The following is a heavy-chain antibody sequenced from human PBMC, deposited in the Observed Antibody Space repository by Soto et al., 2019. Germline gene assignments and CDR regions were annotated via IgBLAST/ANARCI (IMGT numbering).Heavy chain of an antibody. J-gene: IGHJ4*02. V-gene: IGHV1-8*01. CDR3: ATPVCSGGSCYSFDY. Sequence: ASVKVSCTASGYTFTIYDINWVRQATGQGLEWMGWMNPNSGNTGYAQKFQGRVTMTRNTSISTAYMELSSLRSEDTAVYYCATPVCSGGSCYSFDYWGQGTLVTVSS. D-gene: IGHD2-15*01. CDR2: MNPNSGNT. CDR1: GYTFTIYD.